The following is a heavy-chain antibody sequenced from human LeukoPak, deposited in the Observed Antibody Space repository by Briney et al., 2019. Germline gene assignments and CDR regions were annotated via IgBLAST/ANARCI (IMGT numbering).Heavy chain of an antibody. CDR3: ARDSQQLVREADNEFDI. D-gene: IGHD6-13*01. V-gene: IGHV1-18*01. CDR2: ISAYNGNT. CDR1: GYTFTSYG. J-gene: IGHJ3*02. Sequence: ASVKVSCKASGYTFTSYGISWVRQAPGQGLEWMGWISAYNGNTNYAQKLQGRVTMTTDTSTSTAYMELRSLRSDDTAVYYCARDSQQLVREADNEFDIWGQGTMVTVSS.